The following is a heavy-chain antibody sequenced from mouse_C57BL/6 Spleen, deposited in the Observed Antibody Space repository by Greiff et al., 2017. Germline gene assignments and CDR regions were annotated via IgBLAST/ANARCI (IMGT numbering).Heavy chain of an antibody. CDR1: GFSLSTFGMD. CDR3: ARIITPSIDY. Sequence: QVTLQECGPGILQPSQTLSLTCSFSGFSLSTFGMDVGWLRQPSGQGLEWLVHICWGADKYYNPALKSLITITKDTSKNPVFLKIANVDTADTATYYCARIITPSIDYWGQGTTLTVSS. V-gene: IGHV8-8*01. CDR2: ICWGADK. D-gene: IGHD1-1*01. J-gene: IGHJ2*01.